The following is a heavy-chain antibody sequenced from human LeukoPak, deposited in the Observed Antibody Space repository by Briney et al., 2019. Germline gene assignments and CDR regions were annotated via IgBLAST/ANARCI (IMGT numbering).Heavy chain of an antibody. CDR2: IYHSGST. Sequence: PSETLSLTCTVSGGSISSSSYYWGWIRQPPGKGLEWIGSIYHSGSTYYNPSLKSRVTISVDTSKNQFSLKLSSVTAADTAVYYCARVHMVRGVIMGELDYWGQGTLVTVSS. J-gene: IGHJ4*02. V-gene: IGHV4-39*07. CDR3: ARVHMVRGVIMGELDY. CDR1: GGSISSSSYY. D-gene: IGHD3-10*01.